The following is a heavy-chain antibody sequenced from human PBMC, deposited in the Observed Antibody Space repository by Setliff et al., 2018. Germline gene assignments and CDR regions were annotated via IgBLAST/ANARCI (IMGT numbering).Heavy chain of an antibody. D-gene: IGHD3-22*01. V-gene: IGHV1-69*05. Sequence: SVKVSCKASGGTFRSYGISWVRQAPGQGLEWMGGIIPNFGTTGYAQKFQGRVTIITDESTSTAFMQLSSLRSEDTAMYYCAIIGPDSSGYYWIFDYWGQGTLVTVSS. J-gene: IGHJ4*02. CDR1: GGTFRSYG. CDR3: AIIGPDSSGYYWIFDY. CDR2: IIPNFGTT.